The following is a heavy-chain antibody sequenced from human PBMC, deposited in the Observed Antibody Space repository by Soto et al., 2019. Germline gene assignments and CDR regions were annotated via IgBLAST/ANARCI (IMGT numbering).Heavy chain of an antibody. D-gene: IGHD3-16*01. V-gene: IGHV4-59*01. CDR1: GASISSYY. J-gene: IGHJ3*02. CDR2: IYDSGST. Sequence: SETLSLTCIVSGASISSYYWSWIRQPPGKGLEWIGYIYDSGSTEYNPSLKSRVTISTDTSKNQFSLKLNSVTAADTAVYYCAREGLRKGRVFDIWGQGTMVTVSS. CDR3: AREGLRKGRVFDI.